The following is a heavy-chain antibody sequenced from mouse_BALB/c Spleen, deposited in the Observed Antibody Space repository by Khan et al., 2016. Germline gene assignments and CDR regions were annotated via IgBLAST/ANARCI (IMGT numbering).Heavy chain of an antibody. V-gene: IGHV6-6*02. CDR3: TKAHYSFAY. J-gene: IGHJ3*01. D-gene: IGHD1-2*01. Sequence: VKLEESGGGLVQPGGSMKLSCVASGFTFSYYWMNWVRQSPEKGLEWVAEIRLKSNNYATHYAESVKGRFTISRDDSKSSVYLQMNNLRAEDTGIYYCTKAHYSFAYWGQGTLVTVSA. CDR1: GFTFSYYW. CDR2: IRLKSNNYAT.